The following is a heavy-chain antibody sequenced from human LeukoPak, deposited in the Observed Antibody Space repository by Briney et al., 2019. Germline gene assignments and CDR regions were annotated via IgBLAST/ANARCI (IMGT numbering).Heavy chain of an antibody. V-gene: IGHV4-4*07. CDR1: GGSISSYY. D-gene: IGHD6-13*01. CDR3: ARVRSSSWYGNYYYMDV. J-gene: IGHJ6*03. Sequence: SETLSLTCTVSGGSISSYYWSWIRQPAGKGLEWIGRIYTSGSTNYNPSLTSRVTISVDTSKNQFSLKLSSVTAADTAVYYCARVRSSSWYGNYYYMDVWGKGTTVTISS. CDR2: IYTSGST.